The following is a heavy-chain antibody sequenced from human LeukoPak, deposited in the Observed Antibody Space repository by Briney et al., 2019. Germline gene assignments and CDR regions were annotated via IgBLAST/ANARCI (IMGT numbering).Heavy chain of an antibody. CDR3: ATTSRWLFQEDDY. CDR1: GFTFSSYA. D-gene: IGHD3-22*01. Sequence: GGSLRLSCAASGFTFSSYAMSWVRQAPGKGLEWVSTFSGSGGSTHYADSVKGRFTISRDNSKNTLYLQMNSLRAEDTAVYYCATTSRWLFQEDDYWGQGTLVTVSS. J-gene: IGHJ4*02. CDR2: FSGSGGST. V-gene: IGHV3-23*01.